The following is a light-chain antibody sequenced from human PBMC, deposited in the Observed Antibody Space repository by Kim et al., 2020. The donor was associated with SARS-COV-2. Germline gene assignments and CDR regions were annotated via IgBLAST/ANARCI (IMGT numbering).Light chain of an antibody. Sequence: SPGERGTPSVQTGERVSSNYLDWYQQKHGQSPGRLNYSVSTRATDIPDRLSGSESGTDFTLTNSGREPEDFAVYYCQHYGSSSRTFGRGTKVEIK. J-gene: IGKJ1*01. CDR2: SVS. CDR3: QHYGSSSRT. V-gene: IGKV3-20*01. CDR1: ERVSSNY.